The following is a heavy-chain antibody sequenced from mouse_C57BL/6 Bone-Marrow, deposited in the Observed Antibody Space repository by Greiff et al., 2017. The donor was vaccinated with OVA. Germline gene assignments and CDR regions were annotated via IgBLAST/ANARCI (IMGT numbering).Heavy chain of an antibody. CDR1: GYTFTSYG. D-gene: IGHD4-1*01. Sequence: QVQLQQSGAELARPGASVKLSCKASGYTFTSYGISWVKQRTGPGLEWIGEIYPRSGNTYYNEKFKGKATLTADKSSSTAYMELRSLTSEDSAVYFCAREGLGPFDYWGQGTTLTVSS. J-gene: IGHJ2*01. CDR2: IYPRSGNT. CDR3: AREGLGPFDY. V-gene: IGHV1-81*01.